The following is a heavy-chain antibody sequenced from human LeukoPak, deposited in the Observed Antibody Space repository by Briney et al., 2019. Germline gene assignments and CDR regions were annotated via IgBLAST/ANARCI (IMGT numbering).Heavy chain of an antibody. CDR1: GFTFSTYA. Sequence: GGSLRLSCAASGFTFSTYAMSWARQAPGKGLEWVSGISSSGSGGNTYYADSVKGRFTISRDNSKNTLYLQMNSLRAEDTAVYYCAKGGITIFGVVIIPSFDYWGQGTLVTVSS. D-gene: IGHD3-3*01. CDR2: ISSSGSGGNT. V-gene: IGHV3-23*01. CDR3: AKGGITIFGVVIIPSFDY. J-gene: IGHJ4*02.